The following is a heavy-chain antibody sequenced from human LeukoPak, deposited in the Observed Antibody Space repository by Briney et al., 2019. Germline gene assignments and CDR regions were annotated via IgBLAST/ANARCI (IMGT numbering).Heavy chain of an antibody. CDR1: GFTFSSCA. J-gene: IGHJ4*02. V-gene: IGHV3-30-3*01. Sequence: GGSLRLSCAASGFTFSSCAMHWVRQAPGKGLEWVAVISYDGSNKYYADSVKGRLSISRDNSKNTLYLQMNSLRAEDTAVYYCARDLHYDSSGYYGGGFDYWGQGTLVTVSS. CDR3: ARDLHYDSSGYYGGGFDY. D-gene: IGHD3-22*01. CDR2: ISYDGSNK.